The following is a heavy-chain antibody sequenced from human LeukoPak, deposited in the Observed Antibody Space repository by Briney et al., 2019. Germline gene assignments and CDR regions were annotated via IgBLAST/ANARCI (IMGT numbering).Heavy chain of an antibody. CDR2: IQHSGST. J-gene: IGHJ4*02. Sequence: PSETLSLTCTVSGGSISSSNYYWSWIRQHPGKGPEWIGHIQHSGSTHYNSSLKSRVTISMDRSKNQFSLKLNSVTAADTAVYYCARGTYITGTIRYWGQGTLVTVSS. CDR1: GGSISSSNYY. CDR3: ARGTYITGTIRY. V-gene: IGHV4-39*07. D-gene: IGHD1-20*01.